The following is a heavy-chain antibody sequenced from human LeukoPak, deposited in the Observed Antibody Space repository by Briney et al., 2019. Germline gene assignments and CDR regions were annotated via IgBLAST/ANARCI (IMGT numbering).Heavy chain of an antibody. V-gene: IGHV3-23*01. Sequence: QSGGSLRLSCAASGFTFSSYAMTWVRQAPGKGLDWVSVVSGSGGSTYYADSVKGRFTISRDNSKNTLYLQMNSLRAEDTAEYYCAKGGGRSATDYWGQGTLVTVSS. CDR1: GFTFSSYA. J-gene: IGHJ4*02. CDR2: VSGSGGST. D-gene: IGHD3-16*01. CDR3: AKGGGRSATDY.